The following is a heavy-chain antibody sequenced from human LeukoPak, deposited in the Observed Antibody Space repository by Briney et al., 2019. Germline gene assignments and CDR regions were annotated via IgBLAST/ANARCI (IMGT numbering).Heavy chain of an antibody. CDR2: INPSGGST. J-gene: IGHJ4*02. V-gene: IGHV1-46*01. CDR1: GYTFTSYY. Sequence: ASVNVSCTASGYTFTSYYMHWVRQAPGQGLEWMGIINPSGGSTSYAQKFQGRVTMTRDTSTNTVYMEPSSLRSEDTAVYYCARTGGVATPFDYWGQGTLVTVSS. CDR3: ARTGGVATPFDY. D-gene: IGHD3-3*01.